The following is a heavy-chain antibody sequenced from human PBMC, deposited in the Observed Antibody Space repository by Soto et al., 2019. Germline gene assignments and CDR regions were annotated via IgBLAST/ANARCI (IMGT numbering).Heavy chain of an antibody. CDR2: ISGSGDST. V-gene: IGHV3-23*01. CDR3: AKGGDYNWNRLRVFDY. D-gene: IGHD1-20*01. Sequence: PGGSLRLSCAASGFTFSSYAMSWVRQAPGKGLEWVSGISGSGDSTYYADSVKGQFTISRDNSKNTLYPQMNSLRAEDTAVYYCAKGGDYNWNRLRVFDYWGQGTQVTVSS. CDR1: GFTFSSYA. J-gene: IGHJ4*02.